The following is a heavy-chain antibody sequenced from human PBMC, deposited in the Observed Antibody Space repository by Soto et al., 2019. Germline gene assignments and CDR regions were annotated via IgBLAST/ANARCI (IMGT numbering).Heavy chain of an antibody. CDR3: ARANYFDY. J-gene: IGHJ4*02. V-gene: IGHV4-59*01. CDR1: GGSISSYY. CDR2: IYYSGST. Sequence: PSETLSLTCTVSGGSISSYYWSWIRQPPGKGLEWIGYIYYSGSTNYNPSLKSRVTISVDTSKNQFSLRLRSVNAADTAVYYCARANYFDYWGQGTLVTVSS.